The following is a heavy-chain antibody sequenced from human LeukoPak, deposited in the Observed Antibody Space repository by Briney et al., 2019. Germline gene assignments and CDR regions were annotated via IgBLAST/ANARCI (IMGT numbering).Heavy chain of an antibody. D-gene: IGHD3-22*01. CDR1: GFSFSSHW. J-gene: IGHJ4*02. CDR3: VRDLWNYYDSSGNYYEDY. V-gene: IGHV3-74*01. CDR2: INSDGSIT. Sequence: GGSLRLSCAASGFSFSSHWMHRVRQAPGKGLVWVSRINSDGSITSNADSVKGRFTISRDNAKNTLFLQMNSLRAEDTAVYYCVRDLWNYYDSSGNYYEDYWGQGTLATVSS.